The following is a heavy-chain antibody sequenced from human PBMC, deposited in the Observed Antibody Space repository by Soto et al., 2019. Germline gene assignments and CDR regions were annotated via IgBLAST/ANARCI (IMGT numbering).Heavy chain of an antibody. V-gene: IGHV3-30-3*01. J-gene: IGHJ4*02. D-gene: IGHD6-13*01. CDR2: ISYDGSNK. CDR1: GFTFSSYA. CDR3: ARDIPLIAAAGPLDY. Sequence: PGGSLRLSCAASGFTFSSYAMPWVRQAPGKGLEWVAVISYDGSNKYYADSVKGRFTISRDNSKNTLYLQMNSLRAEDTAVYYCARDIPLIAAAGPLDYWGQGT.